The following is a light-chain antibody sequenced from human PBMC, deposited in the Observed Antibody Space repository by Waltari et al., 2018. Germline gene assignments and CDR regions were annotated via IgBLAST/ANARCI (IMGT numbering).Light chain of an antibody. Sequence: EIVLTQSPGTLSLSPGERATLSCRASQILSSTYLAWYQQKSGQAPRLPIFGVSNRATGIPDRFSGSGSGTDFTLTINRLEPEDFAVYFCQQYSSSPNTFGQGTKLEI. CDR3: QQYSSSPNT. J-gene: IGKJ2*01. CDR1: QILSSTY. V-gene: IGKV3-20*01. CDR2: GVS.